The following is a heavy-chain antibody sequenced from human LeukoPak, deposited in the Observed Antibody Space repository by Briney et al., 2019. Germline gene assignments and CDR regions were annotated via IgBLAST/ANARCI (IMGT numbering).Heavy chain of an antibody. J-gene: IGHJ3*02. D-gene: IGHD4-17*01. CDR1: GFTFSSYA. Sequence: GGSLRLSCAASGFTFSSYAMHWVRQAPGKGLEWVAVISYDGSNKYYTDSVKGRFTISRDNSKNTLYLQMNSLRAEDTAVYYCARVRDDHGDYVDAFDIWGQGTMVTVSS. CDR2: ISYDGSNK. CDR3: ARVRDDHGDYVDAFDI. V-gene: IGHV3-30-3*01.